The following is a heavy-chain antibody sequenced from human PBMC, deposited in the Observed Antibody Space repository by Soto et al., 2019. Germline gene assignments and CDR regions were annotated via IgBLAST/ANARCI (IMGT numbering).Heavy chain of an antibody. CDR3: AKVGIVATTQMGWFDP. CDR2: IWPDGDIE. D-gene: IGHD1-26*01. V-gene: IGHV3-33*06. Sequence: QVQLVESGGGVVQPGRSLRLSCVASGFTFYNYGMHWVRQAPGKGLEWVAAIWPDGDIEHYPDSVKGRFNISRDNSRNTLYLEMTSLRAEDTAMYYCAKVGIVATTQMGWFDPWGQGTLVIVSS. CDR1: GFTFYNYG. J-gene: IGHJ5*02.